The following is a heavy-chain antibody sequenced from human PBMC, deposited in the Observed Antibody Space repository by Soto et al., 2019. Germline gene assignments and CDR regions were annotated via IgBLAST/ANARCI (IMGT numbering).Heavy chain of an antibody. CDR3: AVAVAGPTAIGY. V-gene: IGHV3-74*01. Sequence: EVQLVESGGGLVQPGGSLRLSCAASGFTFSSYWMHWVRQAPGKGLVWVSRINSDGSSTSYADSVKGRFTISRDNANNTLYLQMNSLRAEDTAVYYSAVAVAGPTAIGYWGQGTLVTVSS. CDR1: GFTFSSYW. CDR2: INSDGSST. J-gene: IGHJ4*02. D-gene: IGHD6-19*01.